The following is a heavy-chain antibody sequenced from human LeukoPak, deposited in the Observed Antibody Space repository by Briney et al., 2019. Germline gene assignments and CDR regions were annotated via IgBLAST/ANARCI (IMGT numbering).Heavy chain of an antibody. CDR1: GGTFSSYA. CDR2: IIPIFGTA. J-gene: IGHJ4*02. Sequence: SVKVSCKASGGTFSSYAISWVRQAPGQGLEWMGGIIPIFGTAIYAQKFQGRVTITADKSTSTAYMELSSLRSEDTAVYYCARDRGDTMVRGVITIDYWGQGTLVTVSS. D-gene: IGHD3-10*01. V-gene: IGHV1-69*06. CDR3: ARDRGDTMVRGVITIDY.